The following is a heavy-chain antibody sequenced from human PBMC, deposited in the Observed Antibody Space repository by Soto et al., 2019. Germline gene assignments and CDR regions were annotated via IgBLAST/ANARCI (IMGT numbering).Heavy chain of an antibody. CDR3: AREGEMRYYYYGLDV. Sequence: ASVKVSCKASGYTFTTYGISWVRQAPGQGLEWMGWISGYNGHTKYAQKFQGRVTMTTDTSTSTVYMDLRSLRSDDTAVYYCAREGEMRYYYYGLDVWGQGTTVTVSS. D-gene: IGHD3-16*01. CDR1: GYTFTTYG. CDR2: ISGYNGHT. J-gene: IGHJ6*02. V-gene: IGHV1-18*01.